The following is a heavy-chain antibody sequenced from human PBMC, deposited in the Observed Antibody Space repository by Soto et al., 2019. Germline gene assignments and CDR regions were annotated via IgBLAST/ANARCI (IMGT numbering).Heavy chain of an antibody. V-gene: IGHV3-72*01. CDR2: SRDKAKSFTT. J-gene: IGHJ4*02. Sequence: EVQLVESGGGLVQPGGSLRLSCAASGFTLSDHYLDWVRQAPGKGLEWVGRSRDKAKSFTTDYAASVKGRFTISRDDSKNSLYLQMNSLKSEDTAVYYCTRASTPDSEGYDYWGQGTLVTVSS. D-gene: IGHD2-2*01. CDR3: TRASTPDSEGYDY. CDR1: GFTLSDHY.